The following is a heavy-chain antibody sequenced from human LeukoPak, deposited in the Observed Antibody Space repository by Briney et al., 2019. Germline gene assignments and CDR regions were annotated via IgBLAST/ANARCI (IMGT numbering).Heavy chain of an antibody. D-gene: IGHD3-22*01. J-gene: IGHJ4*02. Sequence: GGSLRLSCAVSGFTFSSYTINWVRQAPGKGLEWVSSISSGGTYTYYAESVKGRFTISRDNAKNLLYLQTNSLRAEDTAVYYCARDYYDSSGYYYFDYWGQGTLVTVSS. CDR2: ISSGGTYT. V-gene: IGHV3-21*06. CDR3: ARDYYDSSGYYYFDY. CDR1: GFTFSSYT.